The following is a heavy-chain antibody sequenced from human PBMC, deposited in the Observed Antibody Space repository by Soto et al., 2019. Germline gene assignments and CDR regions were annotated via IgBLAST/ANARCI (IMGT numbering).Heavy chain of an antibody. Sequence: SVKVSCKASGGTFSSYAISWVRQAPGQGLEWMGGIIPIFGTINNAQKFQDRVTITADESTNIVYMELSSLISEDTAIYYCAREGLTFGPGAVGGAFDIWGQGTLVTVSS. J-gene: IGHJ3*02. D-gene: IGHD2-2*01. CDR3: AREGLTFGPGAVGGAFDI. V-gene: IGHV1-69*13. CDR2: IIPIFGTI. CDR1: GGTFSSYA.